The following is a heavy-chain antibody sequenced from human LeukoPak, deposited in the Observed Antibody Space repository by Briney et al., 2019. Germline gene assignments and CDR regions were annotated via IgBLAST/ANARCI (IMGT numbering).Heavy chain of an antibody. CDR3: AKDEGGSSGWLFDY. Sequence: GGSLRLSCAASGFIFSSYGMHWVRQAPGKGLEWVAFIRYDGSNKYYGDSVKGRFTISRDNSKNTLYLQMNSPRAEDTAVYYCAKDEGGSSGWLFDYWGQGTLVTVSS. CDR2: IRYDGSNK. D-gene: IGHD6-19*01. V-gene: IGHV3-30*02. CDR1: GFIFSSYG. J-gene: IGHJ4*02.